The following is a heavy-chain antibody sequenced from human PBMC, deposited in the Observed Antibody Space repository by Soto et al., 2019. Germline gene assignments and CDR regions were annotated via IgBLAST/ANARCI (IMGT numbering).Heavy chain of an antibody. CDR1: GYTFTSYG. D-gene: IGHD3-10*01. Sequence: ASVKVSCKASGYTFTSYGISWVRQAPGQGLEWMGWISAYNGNTNYAQKLQGRVTMTTDTSTSTAYMALRSLRSDDTAVYYCARDELPPVVLWFGELSVDYYAMDVWGQGTTVTVSS. CDR3: ARDELPPVVLWFGELSVDYYAMDV. J-gene: IGHJ6*02. V-gene: IGHV1-18*01. CDR2: ISAYNGNT.